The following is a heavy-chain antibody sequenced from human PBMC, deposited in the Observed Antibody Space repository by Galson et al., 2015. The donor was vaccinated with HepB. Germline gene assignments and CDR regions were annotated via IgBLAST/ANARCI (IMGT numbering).Heavy chain of an antibody. Sequence: SLRLSCAASGFTFSSYAMSWVRQAPGKGLEWVSAISGSGGSTYYADSVKGRFTISRDNSKNTLYLQMNSLRAEDTAVYYCAKASSGGVGATPPDAFDIWGQGTMVTVSS. CDR3: AKASSGGVGATPPDAFDI. D-gene: IGHD1-26*01. CDR2: ISGSGGST. CDR1: GFTFSSYA. V-gene: IGHV3-23*01. J-gene: IGHJ3*02.